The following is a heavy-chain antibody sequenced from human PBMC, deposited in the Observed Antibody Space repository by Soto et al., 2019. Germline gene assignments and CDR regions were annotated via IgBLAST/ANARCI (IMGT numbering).Heavy chain of an antibody. CDR2: IFYSGST. V-gene: IGHV4-59*01. D-gene: IGHD3-10*02. CDR1: GGSISSYY. CDR3: ASMIGDPVLSFDS. Sequence: QVQLQESGPGLVKPSETLSLTCTVSGGSISSYYWSWIRQPPGKGLEWIGFIFYSGSTSYNPSLKRRVTISIDTSEYQFSLTLNSVTAADTAVYYCASMIGDPVLSFDSWGQGTLVAVSS. J-gene: IGHJ5*01.